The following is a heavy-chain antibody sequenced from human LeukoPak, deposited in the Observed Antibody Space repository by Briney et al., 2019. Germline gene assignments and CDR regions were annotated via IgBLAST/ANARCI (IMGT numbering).Heavy chain of an antibody. Sequence: PGGSLRLSCAASGFTFSSYAMSWVRQAPGKGLECISGFSGSGGSTYYADSVKGRFTISRDNSKNTLFLQVNSLRTEDTAVYYCAKNRVVYNWNYAYYFDYWGQGTLVTVSS. D-gene: IGHD1-7*01. V-gene: IGHV3-23*01. CDR1: GFTFSSYA. CDR2: FSGSGGST. CDR3: AKNRVVYNWNYAYYFDY. J-gene: IGHJ4*02.